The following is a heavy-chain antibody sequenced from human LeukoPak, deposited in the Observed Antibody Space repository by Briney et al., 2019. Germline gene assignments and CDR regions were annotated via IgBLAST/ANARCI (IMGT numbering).Heavy chain of an antibody. J-gene: IGHJ4*02. V-gene: IGHV3-30*04. CDR2: ISYDGSNK. Sequence: GRSLRLSCAASGFTFSSYAMHWVRQAPGKGLEWVAVISYDGSNKYYADSVKGRFTISRDNSKNTLYLQMNSLRAEDTAVYYCARSQQYQLLNAFDYWGQGTLVTVSS. D-gene: IGHD2-2*01. CDR1: GFTFSSYA. CDR3: ARSQQYQLLNAFDY.